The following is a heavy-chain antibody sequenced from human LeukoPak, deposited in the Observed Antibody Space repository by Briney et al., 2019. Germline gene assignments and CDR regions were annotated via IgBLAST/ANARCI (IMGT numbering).Heavy chain of an antibody. V-gene: IGHV3-30-3*01. Sequence: GRSLRLSCAASGFTFSSYAMHWVRQAPGKGLEWVAVISYDGSNKYYADSVKGRFTISRDNSKNTLYLQMNSLRAEDTAVYYCARDVGALGYCSSTSCYNAFDIWGQGTMVTVSS. CDR1: GFTFSSYA. J-gene: IGHJ3*02. CDR2: ISYDGSNK. CDR3: ARDVGALGYCSSTSCYNAFDI. D-gene: IGHD2-2*02.